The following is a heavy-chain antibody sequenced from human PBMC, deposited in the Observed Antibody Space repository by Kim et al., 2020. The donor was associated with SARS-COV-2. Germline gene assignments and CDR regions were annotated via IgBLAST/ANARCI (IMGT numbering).Heavy chain of an antibody. CDR1: GGSINRDY. J-gene: IGHJ5*02. Sequence: SETLSLICTVSGGSINRDYWRWIRQPPGKGLEWIGYVYYSGTTNYNPSLKSRVTILVDTSKNQFSLKLSSVTAADTAVYYCARTTAGRVGWNYRFDPWG. D-gene: IGHD1-7*01. V-gene: IGHV4-59*12. CDR2: VYYSGTT. CDR3: ARTTAGRVGWNYRFDP.